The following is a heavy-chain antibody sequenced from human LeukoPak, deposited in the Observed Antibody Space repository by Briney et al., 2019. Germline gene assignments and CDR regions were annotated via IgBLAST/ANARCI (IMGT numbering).Heavy chain of an antibody. CDR3: ARTLYGFYFDY. CDR2: LYSGGNT. Sequence: GGSLRLSCAASGFTVSSNYMSWVRQAPGKGLEWVSVLYSGGNTYYADSVKGRFTISRANSKNTLFLQMNSLRDEDTAVYYCARTLYGFYFDYWGQGTLVTVSS. CDR1: GFTVSSNY. V-gene: IGHV3-66*01. J-gene: IGHJ4*02. D-gene: IGHD2/OR15-2a*01.